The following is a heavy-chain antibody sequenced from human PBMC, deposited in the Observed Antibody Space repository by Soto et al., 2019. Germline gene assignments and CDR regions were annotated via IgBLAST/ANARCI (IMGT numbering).Heavy chain of an antibody. D-gene: IGHD3-3*01. CDR2: INHSGST. CDR1: GGSFSGYY. Sequence: SETLSLTCAVYGGSFSGYYWSWIRQPPGKGLEWIGEINHSGSTNYNPSLKSRVTISVDTSKNQFSLKLSSVTAADTAVYYCARDPYYDFWSSSTFGSYYYGMDVWGQGTTVTVSS. CDR3: ARDPYYDFWSSSTFGSYYYGMDV. V-gene: IGHV4-34*01. J-gene: IGHJ6*02.